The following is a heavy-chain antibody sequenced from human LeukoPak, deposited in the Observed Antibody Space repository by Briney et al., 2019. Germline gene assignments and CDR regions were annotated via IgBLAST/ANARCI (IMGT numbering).Heavy chain of an antibody. CDR2: IIPIFGTA. CDR3: ARGGSQDTAMVT. V-gene: IGHV1-69*13. J-gene: IGHJ5*02. Sequence: ASVKVSCKASGGIFSSYAISWVRQAPGQGLEWMGGIIPIFGTANYAQKFQGRVTITADESTSTAYMELSSLRSEDTAVYYCARGGSQDTAMVTWGQGTLVTVSS. D-gene: IGHD5-18*01. CDR1: GGIFSSYA.